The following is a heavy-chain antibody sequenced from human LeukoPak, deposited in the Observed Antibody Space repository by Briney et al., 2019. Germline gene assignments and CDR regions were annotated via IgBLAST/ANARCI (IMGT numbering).Heavy chain of an antibody. CDR3: AKGSHYGDLLFEY. V-gene: IGHV3-33*06. Sequence: PGRSLRLSCAVSGFIFSDYGFHWVRQAPGKGLEWVAVTRFDGSIKQYADSVKGRFTISRDNSKNTVYLQMNSLRAEDTAVYYCAKGSHYGDLLFEYWGQGTLVTVSS. D-gene: IGHD4-17*01. CDR1: GFIFSDYG. CDR2: TRFDGSIK. J-gene: IGHJ4*02.